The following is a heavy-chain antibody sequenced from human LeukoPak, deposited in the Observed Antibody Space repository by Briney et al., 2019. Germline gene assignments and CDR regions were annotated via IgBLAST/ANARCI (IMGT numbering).Heavy chain of an antibody. Sequence: PSETLSLTCTVSGSSISSYYWSWLRQPAGKGLEWIGRIYTSGSTNYNPSLKSRVTMSVDTSKNQFSLKLSSVTAADTAVYYCARGAKDSSGYYSQGAFDIWGQGTMVTVSS. V-gene: IGHV4-4*07. CDR1: GSSISSYY. CDR2: IYTSGST. J-gene: IGHJ3*02. CDR3: ARGAKDSSGYYSQGAFDI. D-gene: IGHD3-22*01.